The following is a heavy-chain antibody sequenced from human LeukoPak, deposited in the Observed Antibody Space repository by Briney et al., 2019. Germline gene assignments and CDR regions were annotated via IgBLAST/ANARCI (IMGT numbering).Heavy chain of an antibody. CDR2: ISSSGSTI. D-gene: IGHD4-17*01. J-gene: IGHJ6*03. CDR1: GFTFSDYY. V-gene: IGHV3-11*04. CDR3: ARAEAGDYDYYYYYYMDV. Sequence: PGGSLRLSCAASGFTFSDYYMSWIRQAPGKGLEWVSYISSSGSTIYYADSVKGRFTISRDNAKNSLYLQMNSLRAEDTAVYYCARAEAGDYDYYYYYYMDVWGKGTTVTISS.